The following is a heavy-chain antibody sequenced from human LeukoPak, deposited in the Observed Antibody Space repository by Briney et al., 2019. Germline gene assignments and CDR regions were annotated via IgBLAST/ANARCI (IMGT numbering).Heavy chain of an antibody. CDR2: IYYSGST. D-gene: IGHD2-15*01. Sequence: SETLSLTCTVSGGSISSYYWSWIRQPPGKGLEWIGYIYYSGSTNYNPSLKSRVTISVGTSKNQFSLKLSSVTAADAAVYYCASRYCSGGSCFFDYWGQGTLVTVSS. CDR3: ASRYCSGGSCFFDY. CDR1: GGSISSYY. J-gene: IGHJ4*02. V-gene: IGHV4-59*01.